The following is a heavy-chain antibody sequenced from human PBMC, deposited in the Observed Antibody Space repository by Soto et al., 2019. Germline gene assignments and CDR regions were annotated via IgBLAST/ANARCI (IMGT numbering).Heavy chain of an antibody. CDR3: AKVDGFLWFELDS. CDR2: ISASGDGT. Sequence: EVQLLESGGGLVQPGGSLRLSCAASGFTFSSFAMSWVRQAPGKGLVWVSAISASGDGTYYADSVKGRFTISRDNSKNTLYLQMSSRRAEDTAVYYCAKVDGFLWFELDSWGQGTLVTVSS. J-gene: IGHJ4*02. CDR1: GFTFSSFA. D-gene: IGHD3-10*01. V-gene: IGHV3-23*01.